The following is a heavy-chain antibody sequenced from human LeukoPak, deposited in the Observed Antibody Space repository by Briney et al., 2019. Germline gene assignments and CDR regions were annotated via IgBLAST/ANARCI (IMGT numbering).Heavy chain of an antibody. Sequence: GGSLRLSCAVSGFTFSNYAMRWVRQAPGKGLEWVSGISGSGDSTYYADSVKGRFTISRDNSKNTLYLQMNSLRAEDTAVYYCARTGLAYCGADCWVEAFDIWGQGTMVTVSS. CDR2: ISGSGDST. D-gene: IGHD2-21*02. CDR1: GFTFSNYA. J-gene: IGHJ3*02. CDR3: ARTGLAYCGADCWVEAFDI. V-gene: IGHV3-23*01.